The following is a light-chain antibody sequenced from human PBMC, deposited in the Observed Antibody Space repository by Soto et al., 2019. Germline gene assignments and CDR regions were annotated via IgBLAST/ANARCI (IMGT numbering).Light chain of an antibody. CDR2: AVS. CDR1: SSDVGGYNY. J-gene: IGLJ1*01. V-gene: IGLV2-14*01. Sequence: QSVLTQPASVSGSPGQSITISCTGTSSDVGGYNYVAWYQQFPGKTPKLMIYAVSNRPSGVSNRFSGSKSGNTASLTISGLQAEDEADYYCISYTGSSTSYVFGTGTKLTVL. CDR3: ISYTGSSTSYV.